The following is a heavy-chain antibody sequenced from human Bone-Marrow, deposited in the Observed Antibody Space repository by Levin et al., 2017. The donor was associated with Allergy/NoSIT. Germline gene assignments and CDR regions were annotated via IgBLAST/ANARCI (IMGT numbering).Heavy chain of an antibody. CDR2: VSSYIGNT. J-gene: IGHJ3*01. CDR1: GYTFTGFG. Sequence: ASVKVSCKASGYTFTGFGISWVRQAPGQGLEWMGWVSSYIGNTNYAQKFQDRVTMTTDTSTTTAFMELRSLRSDDTAVYFCARGWVGNGTTSGAAAFDFWGQGTMVSVSS. CDR3: ARGWVGNGTTSGAAAFDF. D-gene: IGHD2/OR15-2a*01. V-gene: IGHV1-18*01.